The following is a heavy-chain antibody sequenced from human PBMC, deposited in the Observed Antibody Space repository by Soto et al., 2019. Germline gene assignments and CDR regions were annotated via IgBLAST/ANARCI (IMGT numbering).Heavy chain of an antibody. V-gene: IGHV3-73*02. Sequence: EVQLVESGGGWVQPGGSLKLSCAASGFTFSGSAVHWVRQASGKGLEWVGRIRSKANNYATVYAASVKGRFTISRDDSKNTAYLQMNSLKTEDTAVYYCTRHAVQYCGGDCYLLPYFDLWGRGTLVTVSS. CDR3: TRHAVQYCGGDCYLLPYFDL. CDR2: IRSKANNYAT. CDR1: GFTFSGSA. J-gene: IGHJ2*01. D-gene: IGHD2-21*02.